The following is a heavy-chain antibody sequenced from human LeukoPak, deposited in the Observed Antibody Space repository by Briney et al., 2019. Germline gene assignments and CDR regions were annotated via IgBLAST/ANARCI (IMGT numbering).Heavy chain of an antibody. CDR1: GDSSSTYW. D-gene: IGHD5-18*01. Sequence: SETLTLTCTVSGDSSSTYWWSWIRQPPGKGLEWIGYIYYSGSTNYNPSLKGRVTISVDTSKNQFSLKLSSVTAADTAVYYCARDGSIYGTAYWGQGTLVTVSS. CDR2: IYYSGST. V-gene: IGHV4-59*01. CDR3: ARDGSIYGTAY. J-gene: IGHJ4*02.